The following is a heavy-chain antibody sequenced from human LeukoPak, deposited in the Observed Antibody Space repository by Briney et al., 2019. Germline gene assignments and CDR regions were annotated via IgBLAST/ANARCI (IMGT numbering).Heavy chain of an antibody. CDR3: VRVGDYYDSGGYQCFDY. V-gene: IGHV3-21*01. Sequence: GGSLRLSCAASGFTFSSYTMNWVRQAPGKGLEWVSSISSSSYYIYYADSVKGRFTISRDNAKNSVYLQMNSLRDEDTAVYYCVRVGDYYDSGGYQCFDYWGQGTLVTVSP. J-gene: IGHJ4*02. CDR2: ISSSSYYI. D-gene: IGHD3-22*01. CDR1: GFTFSSYT.